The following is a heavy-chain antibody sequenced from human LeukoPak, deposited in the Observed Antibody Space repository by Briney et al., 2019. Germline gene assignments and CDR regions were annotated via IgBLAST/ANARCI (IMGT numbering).Heavy chain of an antibody. J-gene: IGHJ5*02. Sequence: GASVKVSCKASGYTFTSYDINWVRQAAGQGLEWMGWMNPNSGNTGYAQKFQGRVTMTRNTSISTAYMELSSLRSEDTAVYYCAKSERITRVRGNFLLFSPSTNWFDPWGQGTLVTVSS. CDR3: AKSERITRVRGNFLLFSPSTNWFDP. CDR2: MNPNSGNT. CDR1: GYTFTSYD. V-gene: IGHV1-8*01. D-gene: IGHD3-10*01.